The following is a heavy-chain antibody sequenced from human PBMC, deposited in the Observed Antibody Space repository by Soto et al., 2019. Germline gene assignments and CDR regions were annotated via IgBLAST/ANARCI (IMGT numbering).Heavy chain of an antibody. CDR3: ARGRYGDY. CDR2: ISAHNGNT. Sequence: QVHLVQSGAEVKKPGASVKVSCKGSGYAFTTYGITWVRQAPGQGLEWMGWISAHNGNTNYAQKLQGRVTVTSDTSPSTAYMELRSLSSDDTAVYYCARGRYGDYWGQGALVTVSS. D-gene: IGHD1-1*01. J-gene: IGHJ4*02. V-gene: IGHV1-18*01. CDR1: GYAFTTYG.